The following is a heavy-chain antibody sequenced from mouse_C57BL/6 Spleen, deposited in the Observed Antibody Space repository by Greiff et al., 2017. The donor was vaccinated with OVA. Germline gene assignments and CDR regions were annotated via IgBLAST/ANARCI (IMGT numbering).Heavy chain of an antibody. CDR2: ISDGGSYT. Sequence: DVMLVESGGGLVKPGGSLKLSCAASGFTFSSYAMSWVRQTPEKRLEWVATISDGGSYTYYPDNVKGRFTISRDNAKNNLYLQMSHLKSEDTAMYYCARDQGGYDGYLDYWGQGTTLTVSS. CDR1: GFTFSSYA. J-gene: IGHJ2*01. V-gene: IGHV5-4*01. D-gene: IGHD2-3*01. CDR3: ARDQGGYDGYLDY.